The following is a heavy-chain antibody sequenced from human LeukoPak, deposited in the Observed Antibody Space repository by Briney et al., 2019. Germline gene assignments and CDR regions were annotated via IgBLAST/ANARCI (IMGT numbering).Heavy chain of an antibody. V-gene: IGHV3-48*01. CDR1: GFTFSDYS. Sequence: GGSLRLSCAASGFTFSDYSMNWVRQTPGKGLEWISYITSRSSFRYFADSVKGRFTISRDDARNSLYLQMNSLRVDDTAVYYCARDLTSAYWTPGGYYYYMDVWGKGTAVTVSS. CDR2: ITSRSSFR. J-gene: IGHJ6*03. D-gene: IGHD3/OR15-3a*01. CDR3: ARDLTSAYWTPGGYYYYMDV.